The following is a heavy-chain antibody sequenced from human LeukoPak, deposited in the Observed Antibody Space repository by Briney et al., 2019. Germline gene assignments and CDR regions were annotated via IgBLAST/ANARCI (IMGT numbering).Heavy chain of an antibody. CDR1: GLTVSSNY. Sequence: GGSLRLSCAASGLTVSSNYMSWVRQAPGKGLEWVSVIYSGGSTYYADSVKGRFTISRDNSKNTLYLQMNSLRAEDTAVYYCAREGGIQLWSFFDYWGQGTLVTVSS. D-gene: IGHD5-18*01. CDR2: IYSGGST. V-gene: IGHV3-53*01. CDR3: AREGGIQLWSFFDY. J-gene: IGHJ4*02.